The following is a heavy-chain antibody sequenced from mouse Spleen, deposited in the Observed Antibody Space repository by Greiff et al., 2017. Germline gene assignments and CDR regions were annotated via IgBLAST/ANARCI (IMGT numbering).Heavy chain of an antibody. Sequence: EVQVVASGGGLVKPGGSLKLSCAASGFTFSDYGMAWVRQAPGKGPEWVAFISNLAYSIYYADTVTGRFTISRENAKNTLYLEMSSLRSEDTAMYYCARHNPSMDYWGQGTSVTVSS. CDR3: ARHNPSMDY. CDR1: GFTFSDYG. V-gene: IGHV5-15*01. CDR2: ISNLAYSI. J-gene: IGHJ4*01.